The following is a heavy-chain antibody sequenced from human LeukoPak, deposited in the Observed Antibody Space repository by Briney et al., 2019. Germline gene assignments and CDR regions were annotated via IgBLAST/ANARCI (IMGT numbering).Heavy chain of an antibody. Sequence: GGSLRLSCITSGFTFSAYAMTWVRQAPGQGLEWISSIDGSGDKTYYGDSVKGRFTISRDNSKNTLYLQMNSLKTEDTAVYYCSTTYYYASSEGYWGQGTLVTVSS. J-gene: IGHJ4*02. CDR3: STTYYYASSEGY. CDR1: GFTFSAYA. V-gene: IGHV3-23*01. CDR2: IDGSGDKT. D-gene: IGHD3-22*01.